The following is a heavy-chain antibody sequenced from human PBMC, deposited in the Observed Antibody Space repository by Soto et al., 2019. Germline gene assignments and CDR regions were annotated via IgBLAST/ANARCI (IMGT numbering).Heavy chain of an antibody. J-gene: IGHJ4*02. Sequence: NRSETLSLSCAVYGGSFSGYYWSLIRQPPGKGLEWIGEINHSGSTNCNPSLKSRVTISVDTSKNQFSLKLSSVTAADTAVYYCAREDQDYYDSSGNPFDYWGQGTLVTVSS. CDR3: AREDQDYYDSSGNPFDY. D-gene: IGHD3-22*01. CDR2: INHSGST. V-gene: IGHV4-34*01. CDR1: GGSFSGYY.